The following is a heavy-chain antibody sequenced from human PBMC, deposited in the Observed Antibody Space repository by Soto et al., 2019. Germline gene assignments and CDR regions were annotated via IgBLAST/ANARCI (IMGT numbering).Heavy chain of an antibody. CDR3: AKDSGARPEYLQD. Sequence: QVLLVQSGAEVKRPGASVKVSCKASGYSFTSYGISWLRQAPGQGLEWMGWITPLKGDTHHSPKFQDRIIMTTDTSTSTAYFEMRRLTSDDTAVYYCAKDSGARPEYLQDWGQGTLVSVSS. CDR2: ITPLKGDT. J-gene: IGHJ1*01. D-gene: IGHD4-17*01. CDR1: GYSFTSYG. V-gene: IGHV1-18*01.